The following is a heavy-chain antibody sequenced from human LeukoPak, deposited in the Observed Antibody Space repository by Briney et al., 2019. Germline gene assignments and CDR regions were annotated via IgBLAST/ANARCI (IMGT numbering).Heavy chain of an antibody. Sequence: SVKVSCKASGGTFSSYAISWVRQAPGQGPEWMGGIIPIFGTANYAQKFQGRVTITADESTSTAYIELSSLRSEDTAVYYCARGCSSTSCYTSGLAPWFDPWGQGTLVTVSS. J-gene: IGHJ5*02. CDR1: GGTFSSYA. CDR2: IIPIFGTA. CDR3: ARGCSSTSCYTSGLAPWFDP. V-gene: IGHV1-69*13. D-gene: IGHD2-2*02.